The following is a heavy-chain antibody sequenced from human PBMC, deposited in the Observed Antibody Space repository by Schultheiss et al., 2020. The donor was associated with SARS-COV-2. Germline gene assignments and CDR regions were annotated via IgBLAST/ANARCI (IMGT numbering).Heavy chain of an antibody. V-gene: IGHV1-69*13. Sequence: SVKVSCKASGGTFSSYAISWVRQAPGQGLEWMGGIIPIFGTANYAQKFQGRVTITADESTSTAYMELSSLRSEDTAVYYCARDRRCSSTSCYAVFDYWGQGTLVTVSS. CDR1: GGTFSSYA. CDR2: IIPIFGTA. D-gene: IGHD2-2*01. CDR3: ARDRRCSSTSCYAVFDY. J-gene: IGHJ4*02.